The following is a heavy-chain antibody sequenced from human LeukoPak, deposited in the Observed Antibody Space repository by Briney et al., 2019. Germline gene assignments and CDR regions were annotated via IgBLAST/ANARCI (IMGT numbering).Heavy chain of an antibody. J-gene: IGHJ4*02. D-gene: IGHD3-9*01. V-gene: IGHV1-18*01. CDR2: ISAYNGNT. Sequence: ASVKVSCKASGYTFTSYGISWVRQAPGQGLEWMGWISAYNGNTNYAQKLQGRVTMTTDTSTSTAYMELRSLRSDDTAVYYCARGGYDILTGYLSLGFDYWGQGTLVTVSS. CDR3: ARGGYDILTGYLSLGFDY. CDR1: GYTFTSYG.